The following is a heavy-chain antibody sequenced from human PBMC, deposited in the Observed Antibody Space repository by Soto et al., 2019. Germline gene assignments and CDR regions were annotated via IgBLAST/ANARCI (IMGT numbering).Heavy chain of an antibody. V-gene: IGHV2-5*02. Sequence: QITLKESGPTLVTPTQTLTLTCTFSGFSLSTSGVGVGWIRQPPGKALQWLAFIYWDDDKRYSPSLKNKLTITKDTSKNQVVLTMTNVDPVDTATYFCAHRRSDYVGAWDGGWFYPWGQGTLVTVSS. CDR2: IYWDDDK. CDR3: AHRRSDYVGAWDGGWFYP. D-gene: IGHD3-10*02. CDR1: GFSLSTSGVG. J-gene: IGHJ5*02.